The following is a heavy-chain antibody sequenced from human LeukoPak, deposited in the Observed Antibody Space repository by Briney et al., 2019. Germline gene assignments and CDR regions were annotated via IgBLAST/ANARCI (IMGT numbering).Heavy chain of an antibody. D-gene: IGHD2/OR15-2a*01. CDR2: ISNSNNTM. CDR1: GFTFSTYS. CDR3: ATLLDWFDP. V-gene: IGHV3-48*01. Sequence: GGSLRLSCAASGFTFSTYSMNWVRQAPGKGLEWISYISNSNNTMYYADSVEGRFTISRDNTKNSLFLQMNSLRAEDTAVYYCATLLDWFDPWGQGTLVTVSS. J-gene: IGHJ5*02.